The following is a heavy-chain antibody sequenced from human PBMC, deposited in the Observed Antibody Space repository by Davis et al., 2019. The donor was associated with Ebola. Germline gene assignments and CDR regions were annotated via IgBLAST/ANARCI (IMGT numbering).Heavy chain of an antibody. CDR2: IGVYNGKT. CDR1: GYSFTTYG. J-gene: IGHJ4*02. Sequence: AASVKVSCKATGYSFTTYGLSWVRQARGQGLEWVGWIGVYNGKTDYAPKFKGRVDMTADFSTSTAYMELRSLTSDDTAVYYCARGAIAASGNPHLGHWGQGTLVTVSS. D-gene: IGHD6-13*01. V-gene: IGHV1-18*01. CDR3: ARGAIAASGNPHLGH.